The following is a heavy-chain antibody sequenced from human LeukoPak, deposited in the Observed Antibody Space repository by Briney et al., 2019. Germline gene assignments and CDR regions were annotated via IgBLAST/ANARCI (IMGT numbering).Heavy chain of an antibody. CDR3: ARAPATNEWRCMDY. Sequence: GGSLRLSCAASGFTFSSYWMSWVRQAPGKGLEWVANIKQDGSLKYSVDSVKGRFTISRDNAKNSLYLQMNSLRAEDTAVYYCARAPATNEWRCMDYWGQGTLVTVSS. D-gene: IGHD2-8*02. CDR2: IKQDGSLK. V-gene: IGHV3-7*01. J-gene: IGHJ4*02. CDR1: GFTFSSYW.